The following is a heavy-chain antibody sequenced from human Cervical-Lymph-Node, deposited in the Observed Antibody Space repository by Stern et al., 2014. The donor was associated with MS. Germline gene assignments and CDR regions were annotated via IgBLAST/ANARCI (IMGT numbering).Heavy chain of an antibody. CDR2: IYYSGST. Sequence: QLQLQESGPGLVKPSETLSLTCTVSGGPISSYYWSWIRQPPGKGLEWIGYIYYSGSTNYNPSLKSRVTISVDTSKNQFSLKLSSVTAADTAVYYCASRNGDYWGQGTLVTVSS. V-gene: IGHV4-59*01. J-gene: IGHJ4*02. CDR1: GGPISSYY. CDR3: ASRNGDY. D-gene: IGHD2-8*01.